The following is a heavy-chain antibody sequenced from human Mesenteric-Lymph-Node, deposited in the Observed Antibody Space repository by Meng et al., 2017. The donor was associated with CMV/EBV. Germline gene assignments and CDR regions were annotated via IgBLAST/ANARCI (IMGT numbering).Heavy chain of an antibody. CDR3: VRTGVNCYYGSGSSDPMNWFDP. J-gene: IGHJ5*02. D-gene: IGHD3-10*01. CDR1: GFSFIGYW. V-gene: IGHV3-7*01. CDR2: IRYDGSDK. Sequence: GGSLRLSCEASGFSFIGYWMSWVRQAPGKGLEWVASIRYDGSDKDYVHSVKGRFTISRDNAKNSLYLQMSGLRVEDTAVYYCVRTGVNCYYGSGSSDPMNWFDPWGQGCLVTAPQ.